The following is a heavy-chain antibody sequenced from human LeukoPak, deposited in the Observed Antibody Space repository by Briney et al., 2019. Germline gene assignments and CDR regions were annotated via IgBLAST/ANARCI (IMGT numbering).Heavy chain of an antibody. D-gene: IGHD3-10*01. CDR2: ISGTGGIA. J-gene: IGHJ6*03. CDR3: AKAIRESGNYYYYMDV. CDR1: GFTFSSYG. V-gene: IGHV3-23*01. Sequence: GGSLRLSCAASGFTFSSYGMSWVRQAPGKGLEWVSAISGTGGIAFYADSLKGRFTISRDNSKNTIYLQINSLRAEDTAIYYCAKAIRESGNYYYYMDVWGKGTTVTVSS.